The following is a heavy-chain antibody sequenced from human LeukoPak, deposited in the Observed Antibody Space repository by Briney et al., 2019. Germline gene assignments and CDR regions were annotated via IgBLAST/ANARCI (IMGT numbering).Heavy chain of an antibody. CDR2: IYYSGST. D-gene: IGHD3-10*01. J-gene: IGHJ6*02. V-gene: IGHV4-39*01. CDR1: GGSISSSSYY. Sequence: SETLSLTCTVSGGSISSSSYYWGWIRQPPGKGLEWIGSIYYSGSTYYNPSLKSRVTISVDTSKNQFSLKLSSVTAADTAVYYCARGRSKYYGSGSYLRPSYYYYGMDVWGQGTTVTVSS. CDR3: ARGRSKYYGSGSYLRPSYYYYGMDV.